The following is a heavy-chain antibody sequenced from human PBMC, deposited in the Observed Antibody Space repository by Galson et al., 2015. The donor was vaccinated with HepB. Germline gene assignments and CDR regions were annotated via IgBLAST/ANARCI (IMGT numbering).Heavy chain of an antibody. CDR3: AKQKGSGYSSGRSLDY. V-gene: IGHV3-43*01. CDR2: ISWDGAST. Sequence: SLRLSCAVSGFIFDDYTMYWVRQAPGKGLEWVSLISWDGASTSYADSVKGRFTISRDNSKNSLFLQMNSLRTEDTAFYYCAKQKGSGYSSGRSLDYWGQGTLVTVSS. D-gene: IGHD6-25*01. CDR1: GFIFDDYT. J-gene: IGHJ4*02.